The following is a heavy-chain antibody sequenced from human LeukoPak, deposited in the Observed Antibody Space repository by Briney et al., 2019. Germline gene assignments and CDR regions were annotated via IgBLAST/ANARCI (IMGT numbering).Heavy chain of an antibody. Sequence: ASVKVSCKASGYTFIGYYMHWVRQAPGQGLEWMGWINPNGGGTNYAQKFQGRVTMTRDTSISTAYMELSSLRSDDTAVYYCARDHSPPRQITVTTGLDWFDPWGQGTWSPSPQ. D-gene: IGHD4-17*01. CDR1: GYTFIGYY. CDR3: ARDHSPPRQITVTTGLDWFDP. V-gene: IGHV1-2*02. J-gene: IGHJ5*02. CDR2: INPNGGGT.